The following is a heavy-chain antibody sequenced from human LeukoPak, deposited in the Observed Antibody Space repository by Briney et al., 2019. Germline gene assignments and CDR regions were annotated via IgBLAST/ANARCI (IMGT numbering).Heavy chain of an antibody. CDR3: ATSLGPLTEY. J-gene: IGHJ4*02. CDR2: INSGGSGT. Sequence: GGSLRLSCAASGFAFSSNWMHWVRQTPGKRLVWVSRINSGGSGTSYAASVEGRFTISRDNAKNTLYLQMNSLRAEDTAVYYCATSLGPLTEYWGQGTLVTVSS. D-gene: IGHD7-27*01. V-gene: IGHV3-74*01. CDR1: GFAFSSNW.